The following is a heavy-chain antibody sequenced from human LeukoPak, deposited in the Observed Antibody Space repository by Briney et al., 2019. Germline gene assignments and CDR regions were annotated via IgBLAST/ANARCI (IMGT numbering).Heavy chain of an antibody. Sequence: PSETLSLTCTVSGGSISSYYWGWTRQPPGKGLEWIGSIYYSGSTYYNPSLKSRVTISVDTSKNQFSLKLSSVTAADTAVYYCARLGGYDYDSLFDYWGQGTLVTVSS. CDR3: ARLGGYDYDSLFDY. CDR1: GGSISSYY. V-gene: IGHV4-39*01. J-gene: IGHJ4*02. CDR2: IYYSGST. D-gene: IGHD5-12*01.